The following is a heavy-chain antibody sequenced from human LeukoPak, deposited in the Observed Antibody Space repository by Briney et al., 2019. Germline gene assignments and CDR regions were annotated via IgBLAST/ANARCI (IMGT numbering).Heavy chain of an antibody. V-gene: IGHV4-59*01. CDR2: IYNSVTT. Sequence: SETLSLTCTVSGGSIRGYYWSWIRQPPGKRLEWIAYIYNSVTTNYNPSLKSRVTISIDTSKNQFSLKLGSVTAADTAVYYCARDGSSTWYFIDYWGQGTLVTVSS. CDR3: ARDGSSTWYFIDY. CDR1: GGSIRGYY. J-gene: IGHJ4*02. D-gene: IGHD6-13*01.